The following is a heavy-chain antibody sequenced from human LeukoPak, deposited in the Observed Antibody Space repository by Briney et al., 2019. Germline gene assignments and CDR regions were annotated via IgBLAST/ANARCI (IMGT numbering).Heavy chain of an antibody. V-gene: IGHV4-31*03. D-gene: IGHD3-22*01. CDR1: GGSIRSTNYY. CDR3: TRSNYYDSTGYLPVVSPSDY. J-gene: IGHJ4*02. Sequence: SETLSLTCTVSGGSIRSTNYYWSWIRQDPAKGLEWIGYIHHSGSTYYNPALKSRVTISLDTSKNQFSLKLRSVTDADTAVYYCTRSNYYDSTGYLPVVSPSDYWGQGTLVTVSS. CDR2: IHHSGST.